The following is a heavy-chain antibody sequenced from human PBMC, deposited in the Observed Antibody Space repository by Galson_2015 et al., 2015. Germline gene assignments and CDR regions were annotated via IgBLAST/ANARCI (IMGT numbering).Heavy chain of an antibody. CDR2: ISYDGGNK. V-gene: IGHV3-30-3*01. CDR3: AREVVDTAMVTGYYYYGMDV. D-gene: IGHD5-18*01. CDR1: GFTFSSYA. J-gene: IGHJ6*02. Sequence: SLRLSCAASGFTFSSYAMHWVRQAPGKGLEWVAVISYDGGNKYYADSVKGRFTISRDNSKNTLYLQMNSLRAEDTAVYYCAREVVDTAMVTGYYYYGMDVWGQGTTVTVSS.